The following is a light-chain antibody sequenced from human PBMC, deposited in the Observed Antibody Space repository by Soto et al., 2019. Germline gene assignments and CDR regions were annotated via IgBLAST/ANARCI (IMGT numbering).Light chain of an antibody. CDR3: QQSSIAPRS. J-gene: IGKJ1*01. CDR2: GAS. V-gene: IGKV1-39*01. Sequence: DIRLTQSPPSLSASVGDRVTISCRASQSISTYLMWYLQKPGKAPNLLIYGASSSQNGVPSRFSGSGSGTEFTHTISGLQPEDFATYYCQQSSIAPRSFGQGTKVEVK. CDR1: QSISTY.